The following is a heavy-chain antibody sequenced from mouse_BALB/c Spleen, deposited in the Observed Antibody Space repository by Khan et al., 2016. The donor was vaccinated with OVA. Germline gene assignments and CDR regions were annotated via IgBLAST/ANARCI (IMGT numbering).Heavy chain of an antibody. V-gene: IGHV3-2*02. CDR1: GYSITSGYG. CDR3: ARTARIKY. CDR2: ISYSGST. Sequence: EVELVESGPGLVKPSQSLSLTCTVTGYSITSGYGWNWIRQFPGNKLEWMGYISYSGSTNYNPSLKSQNSITRDTSKNQFFLQLNSVTTEDTATYYCARTARIKYWGQGTTLTVSS. D-gene: IGHD1-2*01. J-gene: IGHJ2*01.